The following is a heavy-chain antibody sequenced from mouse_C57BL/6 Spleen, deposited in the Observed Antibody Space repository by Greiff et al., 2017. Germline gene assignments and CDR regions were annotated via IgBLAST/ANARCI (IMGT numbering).Heavy chain of an antibody. Sequence: QVQLQQPGAELVKPGASVKLSCKASGYTFTSYWMQWVKQRPGQGLEWIGEIDPSDSYTNYNQKFKGKATLTVDTSSSTAYMQLSSLTSEDSAVYYGARGGSTMITTWYYGVWGTGTTVTVSS. J-gene: IGHJ1*03. CDR3: ARGGSTMITTWYYGV. CDR1: GYTFTSYW. CDR2: IDPSDSYT. D-gene: IGHD2-4*01. V-gene: IGHV1-50*01.